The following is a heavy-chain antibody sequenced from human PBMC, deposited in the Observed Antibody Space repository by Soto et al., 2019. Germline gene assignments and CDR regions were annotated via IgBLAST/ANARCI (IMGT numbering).Heavy chain of an antibody. V-gene: IGHV4-61*01. CDR2: IYYSGST. J-gene: IGHJ4*02. Sequence: SETLSLTCTVSGGPVSGGSYYWSWIRQPPGKGLEWIGYIYYSGSTNYNPSLKSRVTISVDTSKNQFSLKLSSMTAADTAVYYCARGGPVATIAYWGQGTLGTVSS. D-gene: IGHD5-12*01. CDR3: ARGGPVATIAY. CDR1: GGPVSGGSYY.